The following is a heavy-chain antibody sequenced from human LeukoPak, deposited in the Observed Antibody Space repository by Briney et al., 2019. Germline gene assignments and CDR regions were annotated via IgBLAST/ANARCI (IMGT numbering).Heavy chain of an antibody. CDR1: GGSFSGYY. V-gene: IGHV4-34*01. J-gene: IGHJ4*02. CDR2: INHSGST. D-gene: IGHD3-3*01. Sequence: SETLSLTCAVYGGSFSGYYWSWIRQPPGKGLERIGEINHSGSTNYNPSLKSRVTISVDTSKNQFSLKLSSVTAADTAVYYCARGRGYDFWSGYRYYFDYWGQGTLVTVSS. CDR3: ARGRGYDFWSGYRYYFDY.